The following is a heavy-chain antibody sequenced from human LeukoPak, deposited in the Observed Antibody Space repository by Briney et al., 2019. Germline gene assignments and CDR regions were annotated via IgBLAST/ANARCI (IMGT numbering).Heavy chain of an antibody. Sequence: PGGSLRLSCAASGFTFSNAWMSWVRQAPGKGLEWVSAISGSGGSTYYADSVKGRFTISRDNSKNTLYLQMNSLRAEDTAVYYCAKSTHMVRGVISFFDYWGQGTLVTVSS. V-gene: IGHV3-23*01. D-gene: IGHD3-10*01. CDR3: AKSTHMVRGVISFFDY. CDR2: ISGSGGST. CDR1: GFTFSNAW. J-gene: IGHJ4*02.